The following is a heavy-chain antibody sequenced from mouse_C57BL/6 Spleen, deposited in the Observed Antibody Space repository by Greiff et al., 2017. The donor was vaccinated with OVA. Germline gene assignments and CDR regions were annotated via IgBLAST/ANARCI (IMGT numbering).Heavy chain of an antibody. Sequence: QVQLKQPGAELVRPGTSVKLSCKASGYTFTSYWMHWVKQRPGQGLEWIGVIDPSDSYTNYNQKFKGKATLTVDTSASTAYMQLSSLTSEDSAVYYCARSRGYYYAQEGYFDVWGTGTTVTVSS. CDR2: IDPSDSYT. CDR3: ARSRGYYYAQEGYFDV. CDR1: GYTFTSYW. D-gene: IGHD1-1*01. V-gene: IGHV1-59*01. J-gene: IGHJ1*03.